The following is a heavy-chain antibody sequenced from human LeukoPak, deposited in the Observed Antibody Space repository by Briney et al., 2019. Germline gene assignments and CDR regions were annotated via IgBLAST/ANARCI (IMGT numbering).Heavy chain of an antibody. D-gene: IGHD6-13*01. CDR3: AKDLGAAAGTGLFDY. J-gene: IGHJ4*02. Sequence: GGSLRLSCAASGFTFSSYGMHWVRQAPGKGLEWVAVISYDGSNKYYADSVKGRFTISRDNSKNTLYLQMNSLRAEDTAVYYCAKDLGAAAGTGLFDYWGQGTLVTVSS. V-gene: IGHV3-30*18. CDR1: GFTFSSYG. CDR2: ISYDGSNK.